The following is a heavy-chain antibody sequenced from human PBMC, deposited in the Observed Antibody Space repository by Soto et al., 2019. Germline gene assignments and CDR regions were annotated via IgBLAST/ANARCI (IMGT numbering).Heavy chain of an antibody. V-gene: IGHV3-30*18. J-gene: IGHJ6*02. D-gene: IGHD4-17*01. CDR1: GFTFSSYG. Sequence: GGSLRLSCAASGFTFSSYGMHWVRQAPGKGLEWVTVISYDGSNKYYADSVKGRFTISRDNSKNTLYLQMNSLRAEDTAVYYCAKDCSTVTLPYYYYGMDVWGQGTTVTVSS. CDR2: ISYDGSNK. CDR3: AKDCSTVTLPYYYYGMDV.